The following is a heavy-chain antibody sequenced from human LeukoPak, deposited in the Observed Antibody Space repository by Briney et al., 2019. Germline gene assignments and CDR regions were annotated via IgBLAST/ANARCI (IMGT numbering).Heavy chain of an antibody. CDR3: ARANFEAVAGTYRYYGMDV. V-gene: IGHV1-46*01. CDR2: INPTGGST. J-gene: IGHJ6*02. CDR1: GYTFTNYY. D-gene: IGHD6-19*01. Sequence: ASVKVSCKASGYTFTNYYMHWVRQAPGQGLEWMGIINPTGGSTTYAQKFQGRVTMTRDTSTSTVYMDLSSLRFEDTAVYYCARANFEAVAGTYRYYGMDVWGQATTVTVSS.